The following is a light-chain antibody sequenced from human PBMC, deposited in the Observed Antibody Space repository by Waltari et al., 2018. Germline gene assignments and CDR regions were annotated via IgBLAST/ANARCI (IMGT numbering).Light chain of an antibody. J-gene: IGLJ3*02. CDR1: SRYVGSSKL. Sequence: QSALTQPASVSGSPGQSITLSCTGTSRYVGSSKLVSWYHQHPGKAPKLMIYEVSKRPSGVSNRFSGSKSGNTASLTISGLQAEDEADYYCCSYAGSSWVFGGGTKLTVL. CDR2: EVS. V-gene: IGLV2-23*02. CDR3: CSYAGSSWV.